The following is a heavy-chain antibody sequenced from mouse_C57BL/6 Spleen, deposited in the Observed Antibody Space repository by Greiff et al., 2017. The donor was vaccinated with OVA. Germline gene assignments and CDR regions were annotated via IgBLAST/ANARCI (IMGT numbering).Heavy chain of an antibody. V-gene: IGHV7-3*01. CDR2: IRNKANGYTT. J-gene: IGHJ4*01. Sequence: EVHLVESGGGLVQPGGSLSLSCAASGFTFTDYYMSWVRQPPGKALEWLGFIRNKANGYTTEYSASVKGRFTISRDNSQSILYLQMNALRAEDGATYYCARSFFYAMDYWGQGTSVTVSS. CDR1: GFTFTDYY. CDR3: ARSFFYAMDY.